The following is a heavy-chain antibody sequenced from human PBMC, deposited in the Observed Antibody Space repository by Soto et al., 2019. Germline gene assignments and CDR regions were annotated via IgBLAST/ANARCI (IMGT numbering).Heavy chain of an antibody. CDR1: GGSISSSSYY. Sequence: SETLSLTCTVSGGSISSSSYYWGWIRQPPGKGLEWIGSIYYSGSTYYNPSLKSRVTISVDTSKNQFSLKLSSVTAADTAVYYCVRLGEQLVKRPFDYLGQGNLVTGS. CDR3: VRLGEQLVKRPFDY. D-gene: IGHD6-6*01. V-gene: IGHV4-39*01. CDR2: IYYSGST. J-gene: IGHJ4*02.